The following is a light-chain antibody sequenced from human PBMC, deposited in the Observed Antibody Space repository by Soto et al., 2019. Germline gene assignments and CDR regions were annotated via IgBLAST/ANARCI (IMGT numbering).Light chain of an antibody. CDR1: QGIDSS. Sequence: ILLTQFPSSLSASVGYRFTIXXXASQGIDSSFAWYQQKPGKAPKLLIYAASSLQSGVPSRFSGSGSGTDFTLTISSLQPEDFATYYCQQSYSTPRTFGQGTKVDI. CDR2: AAS. V-gene: IGKV1-39*01. CDR3: QQSYSTPRT. J-gene: IGKJ1*01.